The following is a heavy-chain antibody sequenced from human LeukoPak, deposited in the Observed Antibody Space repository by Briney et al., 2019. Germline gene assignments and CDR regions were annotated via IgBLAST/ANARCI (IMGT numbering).Heavy chain of an antibody. CDR1: GYTFTVYY. D-gene: IGHD3-9*01. J-gene: IGHJ4*02. CDR3: VRLYDWGRLDY. CDR2: INPNSGGT. V-gene: IGHV1-2*02. Sequence: ASVKVSCKTSGYTFTVYYLFWVRQAPGQGLEWMGWINPNSGGTNYAQKFQGRVTMTRDTSIRTAYMELSRPTSDDTAVYYCVRLYDWGRLDYWGQGTLVTVSS.